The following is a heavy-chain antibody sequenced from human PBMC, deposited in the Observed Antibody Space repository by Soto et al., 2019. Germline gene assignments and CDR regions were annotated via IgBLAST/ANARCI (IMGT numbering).Heavy chain of an antibody. Sequence: GGSLRLSCAASGFTFSSYGMHWVRQAPGKGLEWVAVIWYDGSNKYYADSVKGRFTISRDNSKNTLYLQMNSLRAEDTAVYYCAREEPQYGLDVCGHLPTVPVP. V-gene: IGHV3-33*01. CDR2: IWYDGSNK. CDR3: AREEPQYGLDV. D-gene: IGHD1-26*01. J-gene: IGHJ6*02. CDR1: GFTFSSYG.